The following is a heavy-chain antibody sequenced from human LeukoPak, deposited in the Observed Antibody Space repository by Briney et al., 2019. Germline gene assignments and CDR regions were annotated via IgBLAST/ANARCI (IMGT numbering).Heavy chain of an antibody. CDR2: ISSSGTTI. CDR3: AGSFCSGWYPYCFDY. D-gene: IGHD6-19*01. Sequence: QPGGSLRLSCAASGFTFSNYEMNWVRQAPGKGLEXXXXISSSGTTIYYADSVKGRFTISRDNAKNSLYLQMNSLRAEDTAVYYCAGSFCSGWYPYCFDYWGQGTLVTVSS. J-gene: IGHJ4*02. CDR1: GFTFSNYE. V-gene: IGHV3-48*03.